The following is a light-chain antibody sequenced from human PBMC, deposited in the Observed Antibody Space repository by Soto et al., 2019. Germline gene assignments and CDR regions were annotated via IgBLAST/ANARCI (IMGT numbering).Light chain of an antibody. V-gene: IGKV1-9*01. CDR1: QGISSY. Sequence: DIPLTQSPSFLSASVGDRVTITCRASQGISSYLAWYQLKPGTAPKLLIYAASTLQSGVPSSFSGSGSGTEFTLTINSLQPEDFATYFCQQLNDYPFTFGPGTKVEIK. CDR2: AAS. J-gene: IGKJ3*01. CDR3: QQLNDYPFT.